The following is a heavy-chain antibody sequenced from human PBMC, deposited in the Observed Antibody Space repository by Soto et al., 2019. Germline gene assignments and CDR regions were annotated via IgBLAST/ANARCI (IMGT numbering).Heavy chain of an antibody. CDR1: GFTFSSYA. D-gene: IGHD3-16*02. Sequence: PGGSLRLSCAASGFTFSSYAMSWVRQAPGKGLEWVSAISGSGGSTYYADSVKGRFTISRDNSKNTLYLQMNSLRAEDTAVYYCAKASSRLGELSLCFDYWGQGTLVTVSS. CDR2: ISGSGGST. V-gene: IGHV3-23*01. CDR3: AKASSRLGELSLCFDY. J-gene: IGHJ4*02.